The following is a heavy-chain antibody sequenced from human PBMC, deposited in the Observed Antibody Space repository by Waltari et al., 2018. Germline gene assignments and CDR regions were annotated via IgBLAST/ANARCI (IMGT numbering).Heavy chain of an antibody. CDR1: GFTFSSSS. CDR3: ARGQHCSGGSCNDY. J-gene: IGHJ4*02. CDR2: ISSSSSYI. D-gene: IGHD2-15*01. Sequence: EVQLVESGGGLVKPGGSLRLSCAASGFTFSSSSLHWVRQAPGKGLEWVSSISSSSSYIYYADSVKGRFTISRDNAKNSLYLQMNSLRAEDTAVYYCARGQHCSGGSCNDYWGQGTLVTVSS. V-gene: IGHV3-21*01.